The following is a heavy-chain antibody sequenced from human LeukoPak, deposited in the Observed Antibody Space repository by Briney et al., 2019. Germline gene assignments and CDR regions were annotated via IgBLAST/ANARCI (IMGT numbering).Heavy chain of an antibody. Sequence: SETLSLTCTVSGGSISSGGYYWSWIRQPPGKGLEWIGYIYHSGSTYYNPSLKSRVTISVDRSKNQFSLKLSSVTAADTAVYYCARGPSFYGSGSYYQFCDYWGQGTLVTVSS. V-gene: IGHV4-30-2*01. D-gene: IGHD3-10*01. J-gene: IGHJ4*02. CDR2: IYHSGST. CDR1: GGSISSGGYY. CDR3: ARGPSFYGSGSYYQFCDY.